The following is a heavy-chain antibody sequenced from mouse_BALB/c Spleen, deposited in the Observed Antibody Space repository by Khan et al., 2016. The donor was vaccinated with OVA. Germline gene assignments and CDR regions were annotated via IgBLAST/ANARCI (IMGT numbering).Heavy chain of an antibody. CDR1: GYTFTGNT. Sequence: QVQLKQSGAELLRPGASVKMSCKASGYTFTGNTMHWVKQRHGQGLEWIGVISPRSDNTIYSQKFKDKATLTVDISSSTAYMELGSLTSDDSAVYYCARRTTGYAMDYWGQGTSVTVSS. J-gene: IGHJ4*01. D-gene: IGHD2-14*01. CDR2: ISPRSDNT. V-gene: IGHV1-4*01. CDR3: ARRTTGYAMDY.